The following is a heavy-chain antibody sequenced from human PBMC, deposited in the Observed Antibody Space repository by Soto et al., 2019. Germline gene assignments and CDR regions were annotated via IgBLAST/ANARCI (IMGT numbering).Heavy chain of an antibody. CDR2: IYYSGST. CDR1: GGSISSGGYY. CDR3: ARGGRRSPGMDV. V-gene: IGHV4-31*03. Sequence: QVQLQESGPGLVKPSQTLSLTCTVSGGSISSGGYYWSWIRQHPGKGLEWIGYIYYSGSTYYSPSLKSRVTISVDPSKNQFSLKLCSLTAADPVVYYCARGGRRSPGMDVWGQGTTVAVSS. J-gene: IGHJ6*02.